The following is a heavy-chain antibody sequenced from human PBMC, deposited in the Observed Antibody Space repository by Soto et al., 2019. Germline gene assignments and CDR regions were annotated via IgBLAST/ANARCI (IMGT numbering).Heavy chain of an antibody. V-gene: IGHV3-7*03. J-gene: IGHJ4*02. D-gene: IGHD5-18*01. Sequence: GGSLRLSCAASGISTSFYWMGWVRQAPGRGLEWVASIKKDGTEKYCMDSLKGRFTIPRDNALNSLYLQMNSLRAEDTAVYFCVPGYHSQYGGQGALVTISS. CDR1: GISTSFYW. CDR3: VPGYHSQY. CDR2: IKKDGTEK.